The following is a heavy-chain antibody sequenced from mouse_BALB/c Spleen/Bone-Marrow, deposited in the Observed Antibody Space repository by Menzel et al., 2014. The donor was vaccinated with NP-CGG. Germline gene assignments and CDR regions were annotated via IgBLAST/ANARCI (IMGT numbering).Heavy chain of an antibody. CDR1: GFNIKDTY. CDR2: IDPANGNT. CDR3: ASYRYAWYFDV. V-gene: IGHV14-3*02. J-gene: IGHJ1*01. Sequence: EVQGVESGAELVKPGASVKLSCTASGFNIKDTYMHWVKQRPEQGLEWIGRIDPANGNTKYDPKFQGKATITADTSSNTAYLRLSSMTSEDTAVYYCASYRYAWYFDVWGAGTTVTVSS. D-gene: IGHD2-14*01.